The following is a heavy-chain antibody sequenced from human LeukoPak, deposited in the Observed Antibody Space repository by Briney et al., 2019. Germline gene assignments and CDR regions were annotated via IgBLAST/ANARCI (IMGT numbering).Heavy chain of an antibody. V-gene: IGHV3-21*01. CDR1: GFTFSNYS. J-gene: IGHJ4*02. Sequence: GGSLRLSCAASGFTFSNYSMNWVRQAPGKGLEWVSSISSLSSYIYYADSLKGRSTISRDNAKNSLYLQMNSLRAEDTAVYYCARGGPRDGYDYWGQGTLVTVSS. D-gene: IGHD5-18*01. CDR3: ARGGPRDGYDY. CDR2: ISSLSSYI.